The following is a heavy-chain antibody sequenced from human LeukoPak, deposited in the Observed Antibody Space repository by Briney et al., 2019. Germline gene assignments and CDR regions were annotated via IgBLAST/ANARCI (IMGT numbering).Heavy chain of an antibody. CDR2: IIPTLGIA. CDR1: GGTFSSYS. V-gene: IGHV1-69*04. J-gene: IGHJ4*02. Sequence: ASVKVSCKASGGTFSSYSITWVRQAPGQGLEWMGRIIPTLGIANYAQKFQGRVTITADKSTSTAYMELSSLRSEDTAVYYCAGEEERGVTVAGTAFDYWGQGTLVNVSS. D-gene: IGHD6-19*01. CDR3: AGEEERGVTVAGTAFDY.